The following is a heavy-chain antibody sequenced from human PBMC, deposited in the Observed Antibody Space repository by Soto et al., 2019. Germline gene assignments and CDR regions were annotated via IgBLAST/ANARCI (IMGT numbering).Heavy chain of an antibody. CDR1: GFSLSTNEVG. CDR3: AHSRSYGVWFDP. Sequence: VSGPTLVNPTQTLTLTCTFSGFSLSTNEVGVGWIRQPPGKALEWLALIYWDDDKRYSPSLKSRLTLTKDTSENQVVLTMTNMDPVDTATYYCAHSRSYGVWFDPWGQGTLVTVSS. CDR2: IYWDDDK. D-gene: IGHD3-16*01. V-gene: IGHV2-5*02. J-gene: IGHJ5*02.